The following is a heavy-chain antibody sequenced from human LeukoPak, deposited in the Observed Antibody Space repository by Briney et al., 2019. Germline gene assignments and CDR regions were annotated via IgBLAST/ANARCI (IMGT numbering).Heavy chain of an antibody. Sequence: SETLSLTCTVSGGSVSSGSYYWRWIRQPPGKGLEWIGYTYYSGSTNYNPSLKSRVTISVDTSKNQFSLKLSSVTAADTAVYYCARWPAAAGNDYWGQGTLVTVSS. CDR2: TYYSGST. J-gene: IGHJ4*02. D-gene: IGHD6-13*01. V-gene: IGHV4-61*01. CDR1: GGSVSSGSYY. CDR3: ARWPAAAGNDY.